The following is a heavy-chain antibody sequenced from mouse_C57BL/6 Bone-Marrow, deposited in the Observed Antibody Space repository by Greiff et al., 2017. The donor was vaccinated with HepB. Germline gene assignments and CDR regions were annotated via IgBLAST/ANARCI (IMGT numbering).Heavy chain of an antibody. CDR1: GYTFTSYW. CDR3: ARHYGSSPFDG. V-gene: IGHV1-69*01. CDR2: IDPSDSYT. Sequence: QVQLQQPGAELVMPGASVKLSCKASGYTFTSYWMHWVKQRPGQGLEWIGEIDPSDSYTNYNQKFKGKSTLTVDKSSSTAYMQLSSLTSEDSAVYYCARHYGSSPFDGWGQGTTLTVSS. D-gene: IGHD1-1*01. J-gene: IGHJ2*01.